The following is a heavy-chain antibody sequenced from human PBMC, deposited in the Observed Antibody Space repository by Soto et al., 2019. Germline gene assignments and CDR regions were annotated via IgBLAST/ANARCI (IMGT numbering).Heavy chain of an antibody. V-gene: IGHV3-23*01. Sequence: EVQRLESGGGLVQPGGSLRLSCAASGFTFDIFTMGWVRQAPGKGLEWVSTITSGSLSTYYADSVKGRFTASRDNSKNNLFLQMNSLRAEDTALYYCAKEDGDPSLDSFDVWGQGTVVTVSS. CDR3: AKEDGDPSLDSFDV. CDR1: GFTFDIFT. CDR2: ITSGSLST. J-gene: IGHJ3*01. D-gene: IGHD4-17*01.